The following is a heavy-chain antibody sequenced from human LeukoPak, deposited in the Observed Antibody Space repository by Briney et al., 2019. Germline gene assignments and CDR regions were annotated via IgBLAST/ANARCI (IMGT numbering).Heavy chain of an antibody. J-gene: IGHJ3*02. CDR1: GGSISSSSYY. V-gene: IGHV4-39*01. Sequence: SETLSLTCTVSGGSISSSSYYWGWIRQPPGKGLEWIGSIYYSGSTYYNPSLKSRVTISVDTSKNQFSLKLSSVTAADTAVYYCASTAGVMGSITMIWGTPDAFDIWGQGTMVTVSS. D-gene: IGHD3-22*01. CDR3: ASTAGVMGSITMIWGTPDAFDI. CDR2: IYYSGST.